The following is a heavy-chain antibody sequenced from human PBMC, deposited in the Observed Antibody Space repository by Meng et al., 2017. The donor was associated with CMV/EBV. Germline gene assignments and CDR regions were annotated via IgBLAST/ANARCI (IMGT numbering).Heavy chain of an antibody. CDR1: GFTFSSYE. D-gene: IGHD3-3*01. Sequence: GGSLRLSCAASGFTFSSYEMNWVRQAPGKGLEWVSYISSSGSTIYYADSVKSRFTISRDNAKNSLYLQMNSLRAEDTAVYYCAREPYYDFWSCYYSGYYGMDVWGQGTTVTVSS. J-gene: IGHJ6*02. V-gene: IGHV3-48*03. CDR2: ISSSGSTI. CDR3: AREPYYDFWSCYYSGYYGMDV.